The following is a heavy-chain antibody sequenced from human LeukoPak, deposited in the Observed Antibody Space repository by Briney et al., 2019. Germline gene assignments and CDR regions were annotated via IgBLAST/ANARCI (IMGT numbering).Heavy chain of an antibody. J-gene: IGHJ5*02. Sequence: GGSLRLSCAASGFTFSSYSINWVRQAPGKGLEWVSSISSSSSYIYYADSVKGRFTISRDNAKNSLYLQMNSLRAEDTAVYYCASGQTYGSGRKGWFDPWGQGTLVTVSS. V-gene: IGHV3-21*01. D-gene: IGHD3-10*01. CDR3: ASGQTYGSGRKGWFDP. CDR2: ISSSSSYI. CDR1: GFTFSSYS.